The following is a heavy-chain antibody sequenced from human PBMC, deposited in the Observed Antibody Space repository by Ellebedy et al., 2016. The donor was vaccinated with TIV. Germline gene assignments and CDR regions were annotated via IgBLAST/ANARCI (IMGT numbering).Heavy chain of an antibody. D-gene: IGHD2-21*01. CDR2: ISYDGSNK. J-gene: IGHJ6*02. CDR1: GFTFSTYA. Sequence: LSLTCAASGFTFSTYAMHWVRQAPGKGLEWVAVISYDGSNKYYADSVKGRFTISRDNSKNTLYLQMNSLRAEDTAVYYCARDVIQQSYYYYGMDVWGQGTTVTVSS. CDR3: ARDVIQQSYYYYGMDV. V-gene: IGHV3-30-3*01.